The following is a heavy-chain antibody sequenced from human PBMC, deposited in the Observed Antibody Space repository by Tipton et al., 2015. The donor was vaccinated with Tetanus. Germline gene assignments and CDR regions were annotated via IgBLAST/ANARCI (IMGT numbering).Heavy chain of an antibody. V-gene: IGHV4-34*01. CDR1: GGSITDYY. D-gene: IGHD1-26*01. Sequence: TLSLTCAVSGGSITDYYWSWIRQPPGKGLEWIGEINHSGSTNYNPSLKSRVTISVDTSKNQFSLKLSSVTAADTAVYYCARDHRLSASYAGWFDPWGQGTLVTVSS. J-gene: IGHJ5*02. CDR2: INHSGST. CDR3: ARDHRLSASYAGWFDP.